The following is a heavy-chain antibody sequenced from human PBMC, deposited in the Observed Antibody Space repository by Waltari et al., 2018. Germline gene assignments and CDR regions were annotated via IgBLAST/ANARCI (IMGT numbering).Heavy chain of an antibody. D-gene: IGHD2-15*01. CDR1: GFPFSSYW. CDR3: ARHRPGGYGMDV. CDR2: ITSDGSRT. V-gene: IGHV3-74*01. J-gene: IGHJ6*02. Sequence: SFEASGFPFSSYWMHGVRQVPGKGLVWVSAITSDGSRTRYADSVKGRFTISRDNAKNTLYLQMNSLRAEDTAVYYCARHRPGGYGMDVWGHGTTVTVSS.